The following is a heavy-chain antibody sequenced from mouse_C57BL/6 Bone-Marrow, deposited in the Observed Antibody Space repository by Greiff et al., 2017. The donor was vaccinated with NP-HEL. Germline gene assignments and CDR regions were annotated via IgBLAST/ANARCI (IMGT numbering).Heavy chain of an antibody. V-gene: IGHV1-15*01. J-gene: IGHJ1*03. CDR1: GYTFTDYE. CDR2: IDPETGGT. Sequence: QVQLQQSGAELVRPGASVTLSCKASGYTFTDYEMHWVKQTPVHGLEWIGAIDPETGGTAYNQKFKGKAILTADKSSSTAYMELRSLTSDDSAVYYCTRERNSLWYFDVWGTGTTVTVSS. D-gene: IGHD6-2*01. CDR3: TRERNSLWYFDV.